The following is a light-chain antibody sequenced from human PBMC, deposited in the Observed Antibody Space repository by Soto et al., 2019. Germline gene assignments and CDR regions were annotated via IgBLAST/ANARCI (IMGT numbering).Light chain of an antibody. CDR2: DAS. Sequence: EIVLTQSQATLSLSPVERATLSCRASQSVSSYLAWYQQKPGQAPRLLIYDASSRATGIQARFSGSESETDFTLTITSLEPEDFAVYYRQQYNNWLPYTFGQGTKLEIK. CDR3: QQYNNWLPYT. V-gene: IGKV3-11*01. CDR1: QSVSSY. J-gene: IGKJ2*01.